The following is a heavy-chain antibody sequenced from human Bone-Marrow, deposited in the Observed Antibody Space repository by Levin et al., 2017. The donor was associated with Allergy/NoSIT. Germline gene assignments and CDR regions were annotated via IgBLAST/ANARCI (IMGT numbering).Heavy chain of an antibody. V-gene: IGHV1-69*06. D-gene: IGHD3-3*01. J-gene: IGHJ6*03. CDR2: IIPTFGTA. CDR3: ARGLDYDFRSGYYTLNYYYYYYMDV. CDR1: GGTFSSYA. Sequence: ASVKVSCKASGGTFSSYAISWVRQAPGQGLEWMGGIIPTFGTANYAQKFQGRVTITADKSTSTAYMELSSLRSEDTAVYYCARGLDYDFRSGYYTLNYYYYYYMDVWGKGTAVTVSS.